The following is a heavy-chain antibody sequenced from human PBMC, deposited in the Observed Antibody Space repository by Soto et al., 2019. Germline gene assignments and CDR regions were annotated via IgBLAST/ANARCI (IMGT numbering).Heavy chain of an antibody. V-gene: IGHV3-15*01. CDR1: GFTFSNAW. Sequence: EVQLVESGGGLVKPGGSLRLSCAASGFTFSNAWMSWVRQAPGKGLEWVGRIKSKTDGGTTDYAAPVKGRFTISRDNSKNTLYLQMNSLKTEDTAVYYCTTDAGYDFWSGYYRYYYGMDVWGQGTTVTVSS. CDR3: TTDAGYDFWSGYYRYYYGMDV. D-gene: IGHD3-3*01. J-gene: IGHJ6*02. CDR2: IKSKTDGGTT.